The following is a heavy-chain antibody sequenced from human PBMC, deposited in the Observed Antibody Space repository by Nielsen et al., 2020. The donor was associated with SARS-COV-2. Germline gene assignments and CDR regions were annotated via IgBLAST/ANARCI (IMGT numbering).Heavy chain of an antibody. CDR1: GFTFSAFY. J-gene: IGHJ3*02. CDR3: ARIKNYYDSSGYSDAFDI. Sequence: GGSLRLSCAASGFTFSAFYMTWIRQTPGKGLEWISYISSSGMTVYYADSVKGRFTISRDNAKISVYLQMESLRAEDTAVYYCARIKNYYDSSGYSDAFDIWGQGTMVTVSS. D-gene: IGHD3-22*01. V-gene: IGHV3-11*01. CDR2: ISSSGMTV.